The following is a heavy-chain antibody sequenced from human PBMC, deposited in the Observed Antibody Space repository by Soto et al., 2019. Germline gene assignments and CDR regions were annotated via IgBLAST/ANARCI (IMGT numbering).Heavy chain of an antibody. V-gene: IGHV2-5*02. CDR3: AYNFVAMFGFVS. CDR2: ITWDGDE. D-gene: IGHD3-10*02. CDR1: GFSLSTSGMG. Sequence: QITLKESGPTQVKPTQTLTLTCSFSGFSLSTSGMGVGWIRQPPGQALEWLALITWDGDERYRPSLRNRLTIPRETSKNQVVLTMTQMDLVDTATYYCAYNFVAMFGFVSLGQGALVTVSS. J-gene: IGHJ4*02.